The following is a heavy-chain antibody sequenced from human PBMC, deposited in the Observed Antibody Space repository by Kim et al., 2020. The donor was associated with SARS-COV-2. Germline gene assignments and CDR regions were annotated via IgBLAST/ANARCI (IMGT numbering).Heavy chain of an antibody. Sequence: SETLSLTCTVSGVSISTYYWSWIRQPPGKGLEWIGYIYYSGSTNYNPSLKSRVTISVDTSKNQFSLKLSSVTAADTAVYYCARDLAAAGRFDPWGQGTLVTVSS. J-gene: IGHJ5*02. CDR1: GVSISTYY. CDR2: IYYSGST. V-gene: IGHV4-59*01. D-gene: IGHD6-13*01. CDR3: ARDLAAAGRFDP.